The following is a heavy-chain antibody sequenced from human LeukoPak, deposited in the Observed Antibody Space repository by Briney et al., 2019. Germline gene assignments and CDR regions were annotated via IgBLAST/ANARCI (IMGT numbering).Heavy chain of an antibody. D-gene: IGHD6-6*01. V-gene: IGHV4-39*07. CDR3: ARGWTYSSSSPHYFDY. CDR1: GGSISSGGYY. CDR2: INHSGST. J-gene: IGHJ4*02. Sequence: PSETLSLTCTVSGGSISSGGYYWSWIRQPPGKGLEWIGEINHSGSTNYNPSLKSRVTISVDTSKNQFSLKLSSVTAADTAVYYCARGWTYSSSSPHYFDYWGQGTLVTVSS.